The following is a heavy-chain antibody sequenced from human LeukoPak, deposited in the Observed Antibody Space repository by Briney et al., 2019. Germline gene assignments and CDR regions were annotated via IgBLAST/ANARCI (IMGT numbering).Heavy chain of an antibody. CDR2: ISAYNGNT. CDR1: GYTFTSYG. Sequence: GASVKVSCKASGYTFTSYGISWVRQAPGQGLEWMGWISAYNGNTNYAQKLQGRVTMTTDTSTSTAYMELRSLRSDDTAVYYCARDARFLEWLSHFDYWGQGTLVTVSS. V-gene: IGHV1-18*01. D-gene: IGHD3-3*01. J-gene: IGHJ4*02. CDR3: ARDARFLEWLSHFDY.